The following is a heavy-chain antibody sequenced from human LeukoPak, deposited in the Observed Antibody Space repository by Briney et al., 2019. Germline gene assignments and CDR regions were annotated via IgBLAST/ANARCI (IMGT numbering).Heavy chain of an antibody. V-gene: IGHV4-4*07. J-gene: IGHJ4*02. CDR1: GCSISTYY. CDR2: IYNSGST. CDR3: ARVGTYGSGSYLSWLDY. Sequence: PSETLSLTCTVSGCSISTYYWSWIRQPAGKGLEWIRRIYNSGSTNDNPSPKRRVIMSVDTSKNQFSLKLSSVTAGDTAVYYCARVGTYGSGSYLSWLDYWGQGTLVTVSS. D-gene: IGHD3-10*01.